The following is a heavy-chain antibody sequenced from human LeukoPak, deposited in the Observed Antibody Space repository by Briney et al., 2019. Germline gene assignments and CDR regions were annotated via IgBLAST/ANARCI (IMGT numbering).Heavy chain of an antibody. J-gene: IGHJ4*02. CDR1: GFTFSSYA. Sequence: GEFLRLSCAASGFTFSSYAMRWVRQAPGKGLEWVSGISGSGGNTYFADSVKGRFIISRDNSKNTLYLQMNSLRAEDTAVYYCASGRLSAKGFDNWGQGTLVTVSS. CDR2: ISGSGGNT. D-gene: IGHD2-15*01. V-gene: IGHV3-23*01. CDR3: ASGRLSAKGFDN.